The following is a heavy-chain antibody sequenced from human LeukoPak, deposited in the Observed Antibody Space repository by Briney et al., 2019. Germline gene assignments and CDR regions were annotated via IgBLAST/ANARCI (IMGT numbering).Heavy chain of an antibody. CDR2: ISAYNGNT. V-gene: IGHV1-18*01. CDR1: GDTFHIHG. D-gene: IGHD1-26*01. J-gene: IGHJ5*02. Sequence: ASVKVSCKASGDTFHIHGISWVRQAPGQELEWMGWISAYNGNTNYAQKLQGRVTMTTDTSTSTAYMELRSLRSDDTAVYYCARVSGSYWFDPWGQGTLVTVSS. CDR3: ARVSGSYWFDP.